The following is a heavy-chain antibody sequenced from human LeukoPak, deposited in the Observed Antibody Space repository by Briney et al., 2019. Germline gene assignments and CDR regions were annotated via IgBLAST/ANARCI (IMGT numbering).Heavy chain of an antibody. CDR3: AKDRSVLLWFGEPRGGFDY. V-gene: IGHV3-30*02. CDR2: IRYDGSNK. J-gene: IGHJ4*02. Sequence: PGGSLRLSCAASGFTFSSYGMHWVRQAPGKGLEWVAFIRYDGSNKYYADSVKGRFTISRDNSKNTLYLQMNSLRAEDTAVYYCAKDRSVLLWFGEPRGGFDYWGQGTLVTVSS. CDR1: GFTFSSYG. D-gene: IGHD3-10*01.